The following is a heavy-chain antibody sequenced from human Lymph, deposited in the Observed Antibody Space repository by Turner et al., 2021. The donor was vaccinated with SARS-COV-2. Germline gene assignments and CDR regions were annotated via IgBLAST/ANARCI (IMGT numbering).Heavy chain of an antibody. Sequence: HVQLVQSGAEVKKPGSSVKVSCKASGGTFSSYAISWVRQAPGQGPEWMGGIIPIFGAANYAQKFQGRVTIAADESTSTAYMELSSLRSEDTAVYYCARDTAVAGTLGAFDIWGQGTMVTVSS. CDR2: IIPIFGAA. CDR1: GGTFSSYA. V-gene: IGHV1-69*01. D-gene: IGHD6-19*01. J-gene: IGHJ3*02. CDR3: ARDTAVAGTLGAFDI.